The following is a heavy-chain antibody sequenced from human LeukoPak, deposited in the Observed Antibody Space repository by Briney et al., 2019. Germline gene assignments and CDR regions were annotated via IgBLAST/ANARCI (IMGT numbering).Heavy chain of an antibody. CDR2: IYPGDSDT. CDR1: GYSFTSYW. CDR3: AGQYPGVAAAGGTVDY. Sequence: PGESLKISCKGSGYSFTSYWIGWVRQMPGKGLEWMGIIYPGDSDTRYSPSFQGQVTISADKSISTAYLQWSSLKASDTAMYYCAGQYPGVAAAGGTVDYWRQGTLVTVSS. V-gene: IGHV5-51*01. D-gene: IGHD6-13*01. J-gene: IGHJ4*02.